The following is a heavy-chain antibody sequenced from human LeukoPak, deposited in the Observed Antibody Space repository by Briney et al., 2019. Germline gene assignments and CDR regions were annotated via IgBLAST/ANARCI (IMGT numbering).Heavy chain of an antibody. V-gene: IGHV1-2*06. CDR2: INPNSGGT. J-gene: IGHJ4*02. CDR1: GYTFTGYY. D-gene: IGHD6-19*01. Sequence: GASVKVSCKASGYTFTGYYMHWVRQAPGQGLEWMGRINPNSGGTNYAQKFQGRVTMTRDTSISTAYMELSRLRSDDTAVYYCARDDGSGWFSFDYWGQGTLVTVSS. CDR3: ARDDGSGWFSFDY.